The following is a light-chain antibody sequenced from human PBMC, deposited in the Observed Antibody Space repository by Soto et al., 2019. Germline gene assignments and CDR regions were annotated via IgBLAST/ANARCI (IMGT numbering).Light chain of an antibody. CDR1: QRVSSSY. V-gene: IGKV3D-20*02. CDR3: QQRNNWPPIT. Sequence: EIVLTQSPGTLSLSPGESATLSCRASQRVSSSYLAWYQQKPGQAPRLLIYDASTRATGIPARFSGSGSETDFTLTITSLEPEDFAVYYCQQRNNWPPITFGQGTRLEIK. CDR2: DAS. J-gene: IGKJ5*01.